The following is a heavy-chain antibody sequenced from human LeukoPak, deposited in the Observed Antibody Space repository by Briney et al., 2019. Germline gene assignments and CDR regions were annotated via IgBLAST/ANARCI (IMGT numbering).Heavy chain of an antibody. Sequence: AXVKVSCKASGYTFSNYGITWVRQAPGQGLEWMGWISGYNGNTNYAQKLQGRVTVTTDTSTSTAYMELRSLRSDDTALYYCARDRAHGTDYFDYWGQGTLVTVSS. CDR2: ISGYNGNT. D-gene: IGHD1-1*01. J-gene: IGHJ4*02. CDR3: ARDRAHGTDYFDY. V-gene: IGHV1-18*01. CDR1: GYTFSNYG.